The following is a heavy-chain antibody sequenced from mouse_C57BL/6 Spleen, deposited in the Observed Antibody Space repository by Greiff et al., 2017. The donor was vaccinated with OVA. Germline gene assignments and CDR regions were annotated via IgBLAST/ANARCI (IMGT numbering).Heavy chain of an antibody. D-gene: IGHD2-14*01. CDR3: SGNGGLGSRYDFDY. V-gene: IGHV1-63*01. CDR1: GYTFTNYW. J-gene: IGHJ2*01. Sequence: QVQLQQSGAELVRPGTSVKMSCKASGYTFTNYWIGWVKQRPGHGLEWIGDIYPGGGYTNYNEKFKGKATLTADKSSSTAYMQLSSLTSEDSAIYYCSGNGGLGSRYDFDYWGQGTTLTVSS. CDR2: IYPGGGYT.